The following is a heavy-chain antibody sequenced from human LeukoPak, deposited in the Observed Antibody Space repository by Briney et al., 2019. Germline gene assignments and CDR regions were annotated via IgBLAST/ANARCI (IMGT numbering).Heavy chain of an antibody. CDR3: ARNESVLGTTGLNDFFDD. J-gene: IGHJ4*02. D-gene: IGHD1-26*01. V-gene: IGHV4-39*01. CDR1: GGSFSRRSDY. CDR2: IYYSGST. Sequence: SETLSLTCTVTGGSFSRRSDYWGWIRQPPGKGLEWIGSIYYSGSTYYNPSFKSRVTISVDTSRNQFSLQLSYVTAADTAVYYCARNESVLGTTGLNDFFDDWGQGSLVTVSS.